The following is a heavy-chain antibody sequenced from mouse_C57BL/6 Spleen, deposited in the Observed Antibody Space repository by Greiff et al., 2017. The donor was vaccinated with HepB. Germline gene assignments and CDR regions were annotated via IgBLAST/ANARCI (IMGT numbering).Heavy chain of an antibody. CDR2: IYPGSGST. J-gene: IGHJ2*01. V-gene: IGHV1-55*01. CDR1: GYTFTSYW. D-gene: IGHD2-5*01. CDR3: ATYYSNLGYFDY. Sequence: VQLQQPGAELVKPGASVKMSCKASGYTFTSYWITWVKQRPGQGLEWIGDIYPGSGSTNYNEKFKSKATLTVDTSSSTAYMQLSSLTSEDSAVYYCATYYSNLGYFDYWGQGTTLTVSS.